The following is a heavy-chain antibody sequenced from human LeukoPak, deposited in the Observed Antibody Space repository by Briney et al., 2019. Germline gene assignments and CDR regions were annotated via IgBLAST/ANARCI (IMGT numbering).Heavy chain of an antibody. CDR2: ISSSGSTI. D-gene: IGHD6-6*01. J-gene: IGHJ4*02. CDR3: ARPPLGAYSSSGIDY. CDR1: GFTFSSYE. V-gene: IGHV3-48*03. Sequence: PGGSLRLSCAASGFTFSSYEMNWVRQAPGKGLEWVSYISSSGSTIYYADSVKGRFTISRDNAKNSLYLQMNSLRAEDTAAYYCARPPLGAYSSSGIDYWGQGTLVTVSS.